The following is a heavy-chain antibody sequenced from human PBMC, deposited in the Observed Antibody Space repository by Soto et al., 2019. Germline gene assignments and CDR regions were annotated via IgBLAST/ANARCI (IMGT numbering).Heavy chain of an antibody. CDR2: ISAYDGKT. V-gene: IGHV1-18*01. Sequence: ASVKVSCKASGYNFNIYGINWVRQAPGQVLELMGWISAYDGKTTYAEKFQGRVTMTTDASTSTAYMELWSLRSDDTAVYYCARDPHEYWTSYWFDTWGQGTPVTVSS. CDR3: ARDPHEYWTSYWFDT. J-gene: IGHJ5*02. CDR1: GYNFNIYG. D-gene: IGHD3-3*01.